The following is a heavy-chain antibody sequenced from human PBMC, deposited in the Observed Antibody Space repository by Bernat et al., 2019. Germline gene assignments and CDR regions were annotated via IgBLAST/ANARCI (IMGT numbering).Heavy chain of an antibody. CDR3: AREQSIAAYIDY. CDR2: IWYDGSNK. V-gene: IGHV3-33*01. Sequence: QVQLVESGGGVVQSGGSLRLSCAASGFTFRSHGMHWVRQAPGKGLEWVAVIWYDGSNKYYADSAKGRFTIARDNSKNTLYLQMNSLRAEDTAVYYCAREQSIAAYIDYWGQGTLVTVSS. J-gene: IGHJ4*02. D-gene: IGHD6-6*01. CDR1: GFTFRSHG.